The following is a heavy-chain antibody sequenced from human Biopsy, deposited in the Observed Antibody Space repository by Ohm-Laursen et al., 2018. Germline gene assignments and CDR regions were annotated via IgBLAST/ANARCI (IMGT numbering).Heavy chain of an antibody. CDR2: IYYTGST. V-gene: IGHV4-59*01. D-gene: IGHD1-1*01. CDR3: ARDSRGGHLNTTVITGKNLDS. Sequence: TLSLTPTVSRDSIRNYYWTWIRQSPGNGLGWIGYIYYTGSTNYNPSVKSRVTISVDTSKNQFSLKLNSVTAADTAVYFCARDSRGGHLNTTVITGKNLDSWGQGILVTVSS. CDR1: RDSIRNYY. J-gene: IGHJ4*02.